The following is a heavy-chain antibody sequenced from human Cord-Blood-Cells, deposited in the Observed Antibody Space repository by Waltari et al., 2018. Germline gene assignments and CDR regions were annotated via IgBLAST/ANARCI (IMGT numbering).Heavy chain of an antibody. CDR1: GGPFSGYY. CDR3: ARDHSGYDFGLDY. V-gene: IGHV4-34*01. CDR2: INHSGST. D-gene: IGHD5-12*01. Sequence: QVQLQQWGAGLLKPSETLSLTCAAHGGPFSGYYWRWIRQPPGKWLEWIGEINHSGSTNYNPSLKSRVTISVDTSKNQFSLKLSSVTAADTAVYYCARDHSGYDFGLDYWGQGTLVTVSS. J-gene: IGHJ4*02.